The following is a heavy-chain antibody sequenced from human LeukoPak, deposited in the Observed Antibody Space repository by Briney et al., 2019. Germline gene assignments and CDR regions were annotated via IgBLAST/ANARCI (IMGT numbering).Heavy chain of an antibody. V-gene: IGHV3-30*03. Sequence: PGGSLRLSCAASGFTSSSYGMHWVRQAPGKGLEWVAVISYDGSNKYYADSVKGRFTISRDNSKNTLYLQMNSLRAEDTAVYYCARAPCGGDCYSMDYWGQGTLVTVS. CDR3: ARAPCGGDCYSMDY. CDR1: GFTSSSYG. CDR2: ISYDGSNK. D-gene: IGHD2-21*02. J-gene: IGHJ4*02.